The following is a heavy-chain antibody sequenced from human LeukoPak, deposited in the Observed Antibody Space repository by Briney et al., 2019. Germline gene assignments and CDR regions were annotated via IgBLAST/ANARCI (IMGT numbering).Heavy chain of an antibody. J-gene: IGHJ3*02. CDR1: GGSISSYY. Sequence: SETLSLTCTVSGGSISSYYWSWIRQPPGKGLEWIGYIYYSGSTNYNPSLKSRVTISVDTSRNQFSLKLSSVTAADTAVYYCAREGGSYPDSFDIWGQETMVTVSS. V-gene: IGHV4-59*01. CDR3: AREGGSYPDSFDI. D-gene: IGHD1-26*01. CDR2: IYYSGST.